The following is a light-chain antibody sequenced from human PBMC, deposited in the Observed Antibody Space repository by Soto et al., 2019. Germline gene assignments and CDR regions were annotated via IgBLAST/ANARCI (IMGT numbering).Light chain of an antibody. CDR3: QHYSNCLPT. Sequence: EMVMTQSPATLSVSPGERVTLSCRASESVHRNLAWYQQKPGQGPSLLIYYASTRATGVPARFTGSGSGTEFTLTISSLQSEDFGVYHCQHYSNCLPTFGPGTKVEIK. CDR1: ESVHRN. CDR2: YAS. V-gene: IGKV3-15*01. J-gene: IGKJ3*01.